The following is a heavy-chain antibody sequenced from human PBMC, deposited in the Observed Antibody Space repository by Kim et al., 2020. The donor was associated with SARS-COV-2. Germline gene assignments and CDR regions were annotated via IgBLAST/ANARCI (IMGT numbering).Heavy chain of an antibody. Sequence: GGSLRLSCAASGFTFSSYAMSWVRQAPGKGLEWVSAISGSGGSTYYADSVKGRFTISRDNSKNTLYLQMNSLRAEDTAVYYCAKVPKYSSSWYAVYWGQGTLVTVSS. J-gene: IGHJ4*02. CDR3: AKVPKYSSSWYAVY. CDR2: ISGSGGST. D-gene: IGHD6-13*01. V-gene: IGHV3-23*01. CDR1: GFTFSSYA.